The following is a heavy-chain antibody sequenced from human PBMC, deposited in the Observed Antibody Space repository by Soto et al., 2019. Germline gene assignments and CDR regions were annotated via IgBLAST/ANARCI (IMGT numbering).Heavy chain of an antibody. CDR2: IYWNDDK. CDR1: GFSLSTSGVG. D-gene: IGHD1-26*01. CDR3: AHRSRPLIAGATARLFDY. J-gene: IGHJ4*02. V-gene: IGHV2-5*01. Sequence: ESGPTLVNPTQTLTLTRTFSGFSLSTSGVGVGWIRQPPGKALEWLALIYWNDDKRYSPSLKSRLTITKDTSKNQVVLTMTNMDPVGTATYYCAHRSRPLIAGATARLFDYWGQGTLVTVSS.